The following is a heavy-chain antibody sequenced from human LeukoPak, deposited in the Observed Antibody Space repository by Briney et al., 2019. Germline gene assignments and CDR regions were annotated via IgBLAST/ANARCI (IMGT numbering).Heavy chain of an antibody. CDR2: ISSSGTTI. D-gene: IGHD3-22*01. CDR3: ARLNYFDSSGYR. V-gene: IGHV3-48*03. Sequence: PGGSQRLSCAASGFTFSGSAFSWVRQAPGKGLEWVSYISSSGTTIYYADSVKGRFTISRDNAKNSLYLQMNSLRAEDTAIYYCARLNYFDSSGYRWGQGTLVTVSS. J-gene: IGHJ4*02. CDR1: GFTFSGSA.